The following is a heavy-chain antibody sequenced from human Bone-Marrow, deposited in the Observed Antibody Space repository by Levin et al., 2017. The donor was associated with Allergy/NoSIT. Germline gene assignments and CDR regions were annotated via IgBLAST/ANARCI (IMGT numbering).Heavy chain of an antibody. D-gene: IGHD4-23*01. CDR2: TRNKDKSYTT. CDR3: TRGATAVTNYYNAMGR. CDR1: GFTFSDHY. V-gene: IGHV3-72*01. J-gene: IGHJ6*02. Sequence: GGSLRLSCAASGFTFSDHYMDWVRQAPGKGLEWVGRTRNKDKSYTTEYAASVKGRFTISRDDSKNSLYLQMNSLKTEDTAVYYCTRGATAVTNYYNAMGRRGQGTTVTVSS.